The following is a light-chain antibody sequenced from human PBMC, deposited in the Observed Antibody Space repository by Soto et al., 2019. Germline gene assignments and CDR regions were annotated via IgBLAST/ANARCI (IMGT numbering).Light chain of an antibody. Sequence: MVMTQAPATLSVSPGESATPSCRASQSVFSSLAWYQQKPGQAPRLLIYGAATRATGIPARFSGSGSGTDFTLTISRLEPEDFAVYICQQYGTSPRTFGQGTRLEV. J-gene: IGKJ5*01. V-gene: IGKV3-20*01. CDR3: QQYGTSPRT. CDR1: QSVFSS. CDR2: GAA.